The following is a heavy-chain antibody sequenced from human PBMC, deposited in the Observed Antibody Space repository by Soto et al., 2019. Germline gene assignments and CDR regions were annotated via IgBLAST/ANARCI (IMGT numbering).Heavy chain of an antibody. CDR2: ISNDVRNI. Sequence: VQLVESGGGVVQPGRSLRLSCAASGLTFSTYGFHWVRQAPGTGLEWVAVISNDVRNIHYAESVKGRFTISRDNSKNTLYLQMNSLIPNDTAVYYCVKDTLGGMTPVFMPGPDWGQGTLVTVSS. V-gene: IGHV3-30*18. J-gene: IGHJ4*02. CDR3: VKDTLGGMTPVFMPGPD. CDR1: GLTFSTYG. D-gene: IGHD2-2*01.